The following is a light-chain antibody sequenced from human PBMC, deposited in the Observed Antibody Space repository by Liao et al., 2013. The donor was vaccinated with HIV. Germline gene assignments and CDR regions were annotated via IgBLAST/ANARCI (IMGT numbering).Light chain of an antibody. CDR3: QAWGSGTVG. V-gene: IGLV3-21*01. Sequence: SYELTQPPSVSVAPGKTAGITCGGNNIGSKSVHWYQQKPGQAPVLVIYYDSARPSGIPERFSGSNSGNTATLTISRVEGGDEADYFCQAWGSGTVGFGGGTKVTVL. J-gene: IGLJ2*01. CDR2: YDS. CDR1: NIGSKS.